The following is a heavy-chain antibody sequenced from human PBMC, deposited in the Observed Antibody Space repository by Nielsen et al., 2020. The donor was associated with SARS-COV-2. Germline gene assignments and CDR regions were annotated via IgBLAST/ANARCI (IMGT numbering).Heavy chain of an antibody. V-gene: IGHV3-23*01. D-gene: IGHD6-19*01. CDR1: GFIFSSYA. CDR3: AKMSPPGIAVGTAEYFQH. CDR2: ISGSGGRT. J-gene: IGHJ1*01. Sequence: GESLKISCTASGFIFSSYAMSWVRQAPGKGLEWVSGISGSGGRTYYADSVKGRFTISRDKSKNTLSVLMNSLRAEDTAVYYCAKMSPPGIAVGTAEYFQHWGQGTLVTVSS.